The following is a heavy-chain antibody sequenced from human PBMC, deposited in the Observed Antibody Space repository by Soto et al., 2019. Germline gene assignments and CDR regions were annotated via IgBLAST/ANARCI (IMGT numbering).Heavy chain of an antibody. D-gene: IGHD1-20*01. CDR2: ISESGGTT. CDR3: AKDYPAREIEDITLAPLDH. V-gene: IGHV3-23*01. J-gene: IGHJ4*02. Sequence: PGGSLRLSCAASGFTFSSYAMSWVRQAPGKGLEWVSGISESGGTTFYADSVKGRFTISRDNSKNTLYLQMNSLRAEDTAVYYCAKDYPAREIEDITLAPLDHWGQGTLVTVSS. CDR1: GFTFSSYA.